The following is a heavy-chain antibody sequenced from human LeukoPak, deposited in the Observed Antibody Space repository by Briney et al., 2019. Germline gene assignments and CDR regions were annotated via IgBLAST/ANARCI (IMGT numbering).Heavy chain of an antibody. Sequence: GRSLRLSCAASGFTFSSYGMHWVRQAPGKGLEWVAVISYDGSNKYYADSVKGRFTISRDNSKNTLYLQMNSLRAEDTAVYYCAKRYCSSSNCYWVAFDMWGQGTMVTVYS. D-gene: IGHD2-2*01. V-gene: IGHV3-30*18. J-gene: IGHJ3*02. CDR1: GFTFSSYG. CDR2: ISYDGSNK. CDR3: AKRYCSSSNCYWVAFDM.